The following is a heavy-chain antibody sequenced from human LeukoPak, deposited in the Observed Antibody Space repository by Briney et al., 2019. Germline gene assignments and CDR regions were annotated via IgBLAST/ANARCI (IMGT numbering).Heavy chain of an antibody. D-gene: IGHD1-7*01. CDR3: ARDSPNYSKGAIDI. V-gene: IGHV3-11*01. J-gene: IGHJ3*02. Sequence: GGSLRLSCAASGFTFSDYYMSWIRQAPGKGLEWVSYISSSGSTIYYADSVKGRFTISRDNAKNSLYLQMNSLRAEDTAVYYCARDSPNYSKGAIDIWGQGTMVTVSS. CDR1: GFTFSDYY. CDR2: ISSSGSTI.